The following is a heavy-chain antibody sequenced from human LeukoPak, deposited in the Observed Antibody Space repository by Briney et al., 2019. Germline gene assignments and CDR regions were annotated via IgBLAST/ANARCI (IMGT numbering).Heavy chain of an antibody. Sequence: PSETMSLTCAVYGASYNAYYWSWIRQPPGKGPEWIGDIDHRGTATYNPSLKSRLSISVDASKNQFSLKLNSVTDADTAVYYCAVGITILGVAASFDSWGQGTLVIVSS. CDR2: IDHRGTA. J-gene: IGHJ4*02. CDR1: GASYNAYY. D-gene: IGHD3-3*01. CDR3: AVGITILGVAASFDS. V-gene: IGHV4-34*01.